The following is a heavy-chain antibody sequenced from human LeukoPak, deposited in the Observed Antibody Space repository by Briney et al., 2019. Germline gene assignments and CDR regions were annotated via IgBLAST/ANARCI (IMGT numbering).Heavy chain of an antibody. J-gene: IGHJ6*02. Sequence: ASVKVSCKASGYTFTSYGIRWVRQAPGQGLEWMRWISAYNGNTNYAQKLQGRVTMTTDTSTSTAYMELRSLRSDDTAVYYCAREALSWQLVPYYYYGMDVWGQGTTVTVSS. CDR2: ISAYNGNT. CDR3: AREALSWQLVPYYYYGMDV. D-gene: IGHD6-13*01. V-gene: IGHV1-18*01. CDR1: GYTFTSYG.